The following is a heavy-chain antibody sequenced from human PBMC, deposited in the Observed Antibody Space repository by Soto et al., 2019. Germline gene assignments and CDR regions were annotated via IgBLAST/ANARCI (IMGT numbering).Heavy chain of an antibody. J-gene: IGHJ4*02. CDR2: ISYDGTKK. Sequence: QVQLVESGGGVVQPGRSLRLSCAASGFIFSTYTMHWVRQAPGKGLEWVAVISYDGTKKYYADSVKDRFTISRDNAKNTLYLQMNSLRAEDTAVYYCARDPQEFSVYFDYWGQGTLVTVSS. D-gene: IGHD1-26*01. V-gene: IGHV3-30-3*01. CDR1: GFIFSTYT. CDR3: ARDPQEFSVYFDY.